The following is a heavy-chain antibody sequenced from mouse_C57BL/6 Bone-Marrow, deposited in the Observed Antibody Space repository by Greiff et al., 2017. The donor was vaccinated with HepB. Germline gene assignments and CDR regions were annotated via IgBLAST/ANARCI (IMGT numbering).Heavy chain of an antibody. CDR1: GYTFTNYW. Sequence: QVQLKQPGAELVKPGASVKLSCKASGYTFTNYWIGWAKQRPGHGLEWIGDIYPGGGYTNYNEKFKGKATLTADKSSSTAYLQFSSLTSEDSAIYYCARCETGYAMDYWGQGTSVTVSS. V-gene: IGHV1-63*01. D-gene: IGHD4-1*01. CDR2: IYPGGGYT. J-gene: IGHJ4*01. CDR3: ARCETGYAMDY.